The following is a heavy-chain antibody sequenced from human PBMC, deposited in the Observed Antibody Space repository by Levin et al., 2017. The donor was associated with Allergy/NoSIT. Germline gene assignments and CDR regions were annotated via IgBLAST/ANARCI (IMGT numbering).Heavy chain of an antibody. J-gene: IGHJ6*02. CDR2: ISSSGSTI. CDR1: GFTFSDYY. CDR3: ARDGPKQLWLLLPYYGMDV. Sequence: GESLKISCAASGFTFSDYYMSWIRQAPGKGLEWVSYISSSGSTIYYADSVKGRFTISRDNAKNSLYLQMNSLRAEDTAVYYCARDGPKQLWLLLPYYGMDVWGQGTTVTVSS. D-gene: IGHD5-18*01. V-gene: IGHV3-11*01.